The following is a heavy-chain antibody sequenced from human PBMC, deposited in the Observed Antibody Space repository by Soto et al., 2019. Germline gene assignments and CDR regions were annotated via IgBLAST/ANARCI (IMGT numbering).Heavy chain of an antibody. CDR3: TRHGVQITDLDYRYSGLGV. V-gene: IGHV3-49*03. Sequence: PGGSLRLSCSGSGLSFGDYAINWFRQSPGKGLECVGFIRSKVYGGTIEYAASVKGRFSISRDDSKSIAYLQMNSLRTDDTAVYYCTRHGVQITDLDYRYSGLGVWDPGTTVTVSS. D-gene: IGHD2-21*01. CDR1: GLSFGDYA. CDR2: IRSKVYGGTI. J-gene: IGHJ6*02.